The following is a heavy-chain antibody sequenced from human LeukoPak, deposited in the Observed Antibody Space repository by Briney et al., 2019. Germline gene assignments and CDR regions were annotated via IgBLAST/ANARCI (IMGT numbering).Heavy chain of an antibody. CDR1: AFTFSRYG. CDR2: IRYDGSNK. V-gene: IGHV3-30*02. J-gene: IGHJ4*02. D-gene: IGHD4-17*01. Sequence: GGSLRLSCAASAFTFSRYGMHWVRQAPGKGLEWVAFIRYDGSNKYYADSVKGRFTISRDNSKNTLYLQMNSLRAEDTAVYYCAKEIWPTVTTPGWTYFDYWGRGALVTVSS. CDR3: AKEIWPTVTTPGWTYFDY.